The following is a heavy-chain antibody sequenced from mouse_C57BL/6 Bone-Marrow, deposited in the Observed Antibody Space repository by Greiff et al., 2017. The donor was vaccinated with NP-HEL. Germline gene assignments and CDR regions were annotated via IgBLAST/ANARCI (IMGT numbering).Heavy chain of an antibody. CDR1: GYTFTDYN. CDR2: INPNNGGT. Sequence: EVKVVESGPELVKPGASVKIPCKASGYTFTDYNMDWVKQSHGKSLEWIGDINPNNGGTIYNQKFKGKATLTVDKSSSTAYMELRSLTSEDTAVYYCARGNLWSYYAMDYWGQGTSVTVSS. J-gene: IGHJ4*01. CDR3: ARGNLWSYYAMDY. D-gene: IGHD1-1*02. V-gene: IGHV1-18*01.